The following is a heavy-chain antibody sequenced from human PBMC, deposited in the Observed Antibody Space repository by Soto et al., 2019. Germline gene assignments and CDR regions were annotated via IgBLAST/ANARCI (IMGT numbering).Heavy chain of an antibody. Sequence: EVQLVDSRGGLVQPGGSLRLSCAASGFTFGSYPMHWVRQAPGKGLEYVSAISTNGDSTFYANSVKGRFTISRDNSKNTLYLHMGRLRAEDMGVYYCVRDGMARTRWVIDCRGQGTLVTAFS. J-gene: IGHJ4*02. CDR2: ISTNGDST. V-gene: IGHV3-64*01. D-gene: IGHD2-8*01. CDR3: VRDGMARTRWVIDC. CDR1: GFTFGSYP.